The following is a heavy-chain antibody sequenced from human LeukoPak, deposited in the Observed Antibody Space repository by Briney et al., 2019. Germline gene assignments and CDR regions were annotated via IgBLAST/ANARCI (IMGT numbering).Heavy chain of an antibody. CDR1: GFTFSSYA. J-gene: IGHJ4*02. D-gene: IGHD5-18*01. CDR2: VTTSGDST. Sequence: GGSLRLSCADSGFTFSSYAMSWVRQAPGKGLEWVSGVTTSGDSTFYADSVKGRFTISRDNSKNTLYLQMNSLRAEDTALYYCARISMSGYTRALFDYWGQGTLVTVSS. CDR3: ARISMSGYTRALFDY. V-gene: IGHV3-23*01.